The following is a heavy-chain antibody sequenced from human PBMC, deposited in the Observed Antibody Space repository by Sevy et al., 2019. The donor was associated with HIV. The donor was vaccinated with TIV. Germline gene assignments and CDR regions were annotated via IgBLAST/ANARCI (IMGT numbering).Heavy chain of an antibody. CDR3: ARDLEIVVVPAEDYYYYGMDV. CDR1: GFTFGTYW. D-gene: IGHD2-2*01. Sequence: GGSLRLSCAASGFTFGTYWMSWVRQAPGKGLEWVANIKEDGSEKYYVDSVKGRFTISRDNAKNTLFLQMNSLRPEDTAVYYGARDLEIVVVPAEDYYYYGMDVWGQGTTVTVSS. V-gene: IGHV3-7*01. J-gene: IGHJ6*02. CDR2: IKEDGSEK.